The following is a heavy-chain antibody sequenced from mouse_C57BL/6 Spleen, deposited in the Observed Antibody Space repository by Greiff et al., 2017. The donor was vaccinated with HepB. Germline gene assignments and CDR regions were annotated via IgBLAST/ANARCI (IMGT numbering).Heavy chain of an antibody. J-gene: IGHJ1*03. V-gene: IGHV3-6*01. CDR2: ISYDGSN. CDR1: GYSITSGYY. D-gene: IGHD4-1*01. CDR3: ARAELGDWYFDV. Sequence: DVQLQESGPGLVKPSQSLSLTCSVTGYSITSGYYWNWIRQFPGNKLEWMGYISYDGSNNYNPSLKNRISITRDTSKNQFFLKLNSVTTEDTATYYCARAELGDWYFDVWGTGTTVTVSS.